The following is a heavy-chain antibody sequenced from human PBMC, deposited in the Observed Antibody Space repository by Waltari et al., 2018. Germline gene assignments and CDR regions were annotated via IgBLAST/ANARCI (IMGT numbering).Heavy chain of an antibody. V-gene: IGHV3-15*07. J-gene: IGHJ4*02. CDR2: MKRGTNGGTT. D-gene: IGHD3-10*01. CDR1: VFTFSDCL. CDR3: TQIALWFGDPVDY. Sequence: EVQLVESGGCLVRPGGSLRLSCGASVFTFSDCLMHWVRKTQGKGLGWRGLMKRGTNGGTTEYDTPVKGRFTISRDDSTNTLYLLMNSLKTEDTAVYYCTQIALWFGDPVDYWGQGTLVTVSS.